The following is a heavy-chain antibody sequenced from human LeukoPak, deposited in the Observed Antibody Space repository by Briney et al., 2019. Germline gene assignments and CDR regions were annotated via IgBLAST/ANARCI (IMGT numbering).Heavy chain of an antibody. D-gene: IGHD2-2*03. V-gene: IGHV4-34*01. CDR1: GGSFSGYY. Sequence: SETLSLPCAVYGGSFSGYYWSWIRQPPGKGLEWIGEINHSGSTNYNPSLKSRVTISVDPSKNQFSLKLGSVTAADTAVYYCARGQVGSSNYYYYYMDVWGKGTTVTVSS. CDR2: INHSGST. CDR3: ARGQVGSSNYYYYYMDV. J-gene: IGHJ6*03.